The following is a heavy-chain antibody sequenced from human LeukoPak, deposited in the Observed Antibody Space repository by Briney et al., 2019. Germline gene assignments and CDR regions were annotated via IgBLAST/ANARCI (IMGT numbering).Heavy chain of an antibody. J-gene: IGHJ3*02. CDR2: IKSKTDGGTT. D-gene: IGHD5-18*01. V-gene: IGHV3-15*07. CDR3: TSTGPQAMGDAFDI. CDR1: GFTFSNAW. Sequence: GGSLRLSCAASGFTFSNAWMNWVRQAPGKGLEWVGRIKSKTDGGTTDYAAPVKGRFTISRDDSKNTLYLQMNSLKTEDTAVYYCTSTGPQAMGDAFDIWGQGTMVTVSS.